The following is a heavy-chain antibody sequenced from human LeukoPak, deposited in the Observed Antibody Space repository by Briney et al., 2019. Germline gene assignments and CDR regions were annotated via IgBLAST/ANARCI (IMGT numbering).Heavy chain of an antibody. Sequence: GASLKISCKGSGSRFTSYWIGWVRQMPGKGLEWMGIIYRGDSDTRYSPSFQGQVTISADKSISTAYLQWSSLKASDTAMYYCARRGSGWYGPGYFDYWGQGTLVTVSS. CDR3: ARRGSGWYGPGYFDY. CDR1: GSRFTSYW. V-gene: IGHV5-51*01. CDR2: IYRGDSDT. D-gene: IGHD6-19*01. J-gene: IGHJ4*02.